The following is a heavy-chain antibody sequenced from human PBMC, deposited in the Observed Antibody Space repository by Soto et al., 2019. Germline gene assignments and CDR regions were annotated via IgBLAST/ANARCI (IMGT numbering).Heavy chain of an antibody. CDR3: ARDLYEDYKYNWFDP. CDR2: ISSSGRSI. Sequence: GCSLRLSCAASGFTFSSYRMTWVRQAPGKGLEWVSYISSSGRSISYADSVKGRFTISRDNAKNSLYLQMNSLRDDETAVYYCARDLYEDYKYNWFDPWGQGTLVTGSS. J-gene: IGHJ5*02. CDR1: GFTFSSYR. V-gene: IGHV3-48*02. D-gene: IGHD4-4*01.